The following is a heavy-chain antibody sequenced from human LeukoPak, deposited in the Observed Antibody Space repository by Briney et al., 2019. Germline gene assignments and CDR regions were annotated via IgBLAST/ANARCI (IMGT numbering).Heavy chain of an antibody. CDR2: IRYDGSNK. V-gene: IGHV3-30*02. Sequence: GGSLRLSCAASGFTFSVYGIHWVRQAPGKGLEWVAFIRYDGSNKYYADSVKGRFTISRDNSKNTLYLQMNSLRAEDTAVYYCAKEYGSSFDRWGQGTLVTVSS. CDR1: GFTFSVYG. CDR3: AKEYGSSFDR. D-gene: IGHD6-13*01. J-gene: IGHJ4*02.